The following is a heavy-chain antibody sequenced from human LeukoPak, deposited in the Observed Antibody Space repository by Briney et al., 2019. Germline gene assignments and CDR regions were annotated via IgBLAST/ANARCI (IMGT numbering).Heavy chain of an antibody. Sequence: GGSLRLSCAASGFTFSSYAMSLVRQAPGKGLEWFSTISGGGGSTYYADSVKGRFTISRDNSKNTLYLQVNSQRAEDTAVYYCAKGGKWDVTPFDYWGQGTLVTVSS. J-gene: IGHJ4*02. V-gene: IGHV3-23*01. D-gene: IGHD1-26*01. CDR1: GFTFSSYA. CDR3: AKGGKWDVTPFDY. CDR2: ISGGGGST.